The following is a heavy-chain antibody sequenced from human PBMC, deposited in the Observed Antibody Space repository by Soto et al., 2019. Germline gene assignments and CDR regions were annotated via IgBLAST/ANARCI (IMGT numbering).Heavy chain of an antibody. CDR2: IIPILGIA. Sequence: QVQLVQSGAEVKKPGSSVKVSCKASGGTFSSYTISWVRQAPGQGLEWMGRIIPILGIANYAQKFQGRVTSTADXXTSTAYMELSSLRSEDTAVYYCARVRGVRGVDFDYWGQGTLVTVSS. V-gene: IGHV1-69*02. CDR1: GGTFSSYT. J-gene: IGHJ4*02. D-gene: IGHD3-10*01. CDR3: ARVRGVRGVDFDY.